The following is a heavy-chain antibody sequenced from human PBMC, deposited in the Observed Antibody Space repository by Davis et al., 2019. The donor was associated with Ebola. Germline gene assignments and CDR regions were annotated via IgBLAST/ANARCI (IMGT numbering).Heavy chain of an antibody. V-gene: IGHV4-59*05. Sequence: SETLSLTCTVSGGSISSYYWSWIRQPPGKGLEWIGSIYYSGSTYYNPSLKSRVTISVDTSKNQFSLKLSSVTAADTAVYYCARARVVVVAATEVYYYYGMDVWGQGTTVTVSS. CDR2: IYYSGST. D-gene: IGHD2-15*01. CDR3: ARARVVVVAATEVYYYYGMDV. CDR1: GGSISSYY. J-gene: IGHJ6*02.